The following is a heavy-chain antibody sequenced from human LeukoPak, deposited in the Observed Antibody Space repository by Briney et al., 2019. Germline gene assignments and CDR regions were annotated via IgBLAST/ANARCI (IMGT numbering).Heavy chain of an antibody. J-gene: IGHJ4*02. CDR3: ARDFRYLSKCGYSYGPIDY. V-gene: IGHV3-30-3*01. CDR2: ISYDGSNK. D-gene: IGHD5-18*01. CDR1: GFTFSSYA. Sequence: GGSLRLSCAASGFTFSSYAMHWVRQAPGKGLEWVAVISYDGSNKYYADSVKGRFTISRDNSKNTLYLQMNSLRAEDTAVYYCARDFRYLSKCGYSYGPIDYWGQGTLVTVSS.